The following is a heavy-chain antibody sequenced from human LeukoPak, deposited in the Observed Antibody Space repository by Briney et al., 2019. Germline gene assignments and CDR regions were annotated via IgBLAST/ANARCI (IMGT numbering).Heavy chain of an antibody. V-gene: IGHV4-34*01. D-gene: IGHD3-16*01. CDR2: INHSGST. Sequence: SETLSLTCAVYGGSLSGYYWSWIRQPPGKGLEWIGEINHSGSTNYNPSLKSRVTISVDTSKNQFSLKLSSVTAADTAVYYCARGRRGGGCFDYWGQGTLVTVSS. J-gene: IGHJ4*02. CDR1: GGSLSGYY. CDR3: ARGRRGGGCFDY.